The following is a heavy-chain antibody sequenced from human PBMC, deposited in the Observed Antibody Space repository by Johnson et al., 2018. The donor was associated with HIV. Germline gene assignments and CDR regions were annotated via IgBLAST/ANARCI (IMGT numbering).Heavy chain of an antibody. CDR3: ARGKGAAAGLDAFDI. CDR1: GFTFSSYW. V-gene: IGHV3-74*01. CDR2: INSDGSST. D-gene: IGHD6-13*01. Sequence: VQLVESGGGLVQPGGSLRLSCAASGFTFSSYWMHWVRQAPGKGLVWVSRINSDGSSTSYADSVKGRFTISRDNAKNTLYLQMNSLRVEDTALYYCARGKGAAAGLDAFDIWGQGTMVTVSS. J-gene: IGHJ3*02.